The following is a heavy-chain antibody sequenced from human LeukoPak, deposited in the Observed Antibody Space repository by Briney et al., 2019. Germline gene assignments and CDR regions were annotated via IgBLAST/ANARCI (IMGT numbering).Heavy chain of an antibody. D-gene: IGHD3-3*01. J-gene: IGHJ4*02. V-gene: IGHV3-23*01. CDR3: AKDTSGLRFLEWLLWGYFDY. CDR1: GFTFSSYA. Sequence: AGSLRLSCAASGFTFSSYAMSWVRQAPGKGLEWVSAISGSGGSKYYAYSVKGRFTIYTDNSKNTLYLQMNSLRAEDTAVYYCAKDTSGLRFLEWLLWGYFDYWGQGTLVTVSS. CDR2: ISGSGGSK.